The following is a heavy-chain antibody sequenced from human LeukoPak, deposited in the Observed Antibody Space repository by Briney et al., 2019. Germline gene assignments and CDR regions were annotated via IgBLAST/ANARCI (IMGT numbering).Heavy chain of an antibody. CDR1: GFTFDDYA. CDR2: ISWNSGSI. CDR3: AKDRGNYVFDY. Sequence: GGSLRLSCAASGFTFDDYAMHWVRQAPGKGLERVSGISWNSGSIGYADSVKGRFTISRDNAKNSLYLQMNSLRAEDTALYYCAKDRGNYVFDYWGQGTLVTVSS. D-gene: IGHD4-11*01. J-gene: IGHJ4*02. V-gene: IGHV3-9*01.